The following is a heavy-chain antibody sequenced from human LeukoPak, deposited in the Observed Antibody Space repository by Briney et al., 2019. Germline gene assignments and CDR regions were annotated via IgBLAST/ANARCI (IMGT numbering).Heavy chain of an antibody. D-gene: IGHD2-2*01. CDR1: GFTFSSYS. CDR2: ISSSSSTI. J-gene: IGHJ4*02. V-gene: IGHV3-48*01. CDR3: ARAQLLYYFDY. Sequence: PGGSLRLSCAASGFTFSSYSMNWVRQAPGKGLEWVSYISSSSSTIYYADSVKGRFTISRDNAKNSLYLQMNSLRAEDTAVYYCARAQLLYYFDYWGQGTLVTVSS.